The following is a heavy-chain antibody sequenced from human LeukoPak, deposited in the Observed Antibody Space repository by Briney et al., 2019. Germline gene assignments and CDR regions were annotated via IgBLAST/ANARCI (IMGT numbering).Heavy chain of an antibody. CDR3: ARAMDGWFDP. Sequence: GWALTLSCAASGFTFTSYSMNWVRQAAGKGLAGVSYISICNSTRYYADSVKGRFTISRDNAKNSLYLQMNSLRDEDTAVYYCARAMDGWFDPWGQGTLVTVSS. J-gene: IGHJ5*02. CDR2: ISICNSTR. V-gene: IGHV3-48*02. CDR1: GFTFTSYS. D-gene: IGHD3/OR15-3a*01.